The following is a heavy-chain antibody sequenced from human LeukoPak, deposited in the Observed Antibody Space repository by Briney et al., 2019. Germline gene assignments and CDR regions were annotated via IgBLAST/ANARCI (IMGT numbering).Heavy chain of an antibody. CDR3: ARSAYRGFDN. J-gene: IGHJ3*02. D-gene: IGHD3-16*01. V-gene: IGHV4-4*07. Sequence: SETLSLTCIMSGASINTYHWSWIRQSAGKGLEWIGRFYATEGTHYNPSLSSRVTLSIDTSKNHFSLKLSSVTAADTAVYYCARSAYRGFDNLGQGTMVTGSS. CDR1: GASINTYH. CDR2: FYATEGT.